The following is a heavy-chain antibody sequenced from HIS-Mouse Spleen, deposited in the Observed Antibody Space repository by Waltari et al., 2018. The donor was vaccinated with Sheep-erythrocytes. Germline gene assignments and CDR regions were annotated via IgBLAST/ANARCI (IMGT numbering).Heavy chain of an antibody. V-gene: IGHV4-34*01. CDR1: GGSFSGYY. CDR2: INHSGSP. D-gene: IGHD6-6*01. Sequence: QVQLQQWGAGLLKPSETLSLTCAVYGGSFSGYYWSWIRQPPGKGLEWIGEINHSGSPNYNPSLKSRVTISVDTSKNQFSLKLSSVTAADTAVYYCARALSIAARPNWFDPWGQGTLVTVSS. J-gene: IGHJ5*02. CDR3: ARALSIAARPNWFDP.